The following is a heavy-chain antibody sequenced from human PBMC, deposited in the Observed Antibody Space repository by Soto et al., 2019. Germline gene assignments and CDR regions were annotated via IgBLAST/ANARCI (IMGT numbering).Heavy chain of an antibody. V-gene: IGHV1-18*04. Sequence: SVKVSCKASGYTFTSYGISWVRQAPGQGLEWMGWISAYNGNTNYAQKLQGRVTMTTDTSTSTAYMELRSLGSDDTAVYYCARDLSLLFGEIVVVPAARLVDYWG. D-gene: IGHD2-2*01. CDR2: ISAYNGNT. CDR3: ARDLSLLFGEIVVVPAARLVDY. CDR1: GYTFTSYG. J-gene: IGHJ4*01.